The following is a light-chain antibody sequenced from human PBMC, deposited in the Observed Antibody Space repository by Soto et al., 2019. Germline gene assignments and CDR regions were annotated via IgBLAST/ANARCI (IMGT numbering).Light chain of an antibody. V-gene: IGKV3-11*01. CDR2: DAS. J-gene: IGKJ4*01. CDR3: QQRRDWPLT. CDR1: QSLNSY. Sequence: EIVLTQSPATLSLSPGERATLSCRASQSLNSYLAWFQQRPGQAPRLLIYDASNRATGVPARFSGSVSGTDFTLTISSLEPADFAVYYCQQRRDWPLTFGGGTKVEIK.